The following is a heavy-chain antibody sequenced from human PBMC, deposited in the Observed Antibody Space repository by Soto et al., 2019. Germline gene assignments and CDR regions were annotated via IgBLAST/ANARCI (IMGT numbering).Heavy chain of an antibody. Sequence: GGSLRLSCAASGFTFRDYYMNWIRQAPGKGLEWVSYISSSGSTIYYADSVKGRFTISRDNAKNSLYLQMNSLRAEDTAVYYCASPPLLGYSYGRFDYWGQGNLVTVSS. CDR3: ASPPLLGYSYGRFDY. J-gene: IGHJ4*02. V-gene: IGHV3-11*01. CDR1: GFTFRDYY. D-gene: IGHD5-18*01. CDR2: ISSSGSTI.